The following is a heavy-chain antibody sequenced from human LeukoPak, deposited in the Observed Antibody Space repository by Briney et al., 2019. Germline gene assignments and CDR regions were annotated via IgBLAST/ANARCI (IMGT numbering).Heavy chain of an antibody. CDR2: IYTSGST. CDR3: ASQIPYCSSTSCHTNPAFDY. V-gene: IGHV4-4*07. J-gene: IGHJ4*02. Sequence: SETLSLTCTVSGGSISSYYWSWIRQPAGKGLEWIGRIYTSGSTNYNPSLKSRVTISVDTSKNQFSLKLSSVTAADTAVYYCASQIPYCSSTSCHTNPAFDYWGQGTLVTVSS. CDR1: GGSISSYY. D-gene: IGHD2-2*01.